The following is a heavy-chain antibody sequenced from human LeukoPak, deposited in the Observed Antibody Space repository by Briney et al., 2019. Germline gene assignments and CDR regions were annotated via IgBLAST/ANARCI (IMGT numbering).Heavy chain of an antibody. D-gene: IGHD6-19*01. CDR1: GYTLTVLS. Sequence: ASVKVSCKVSGYTLTVLSMHWVRQPPGKGLEWMGGFDPEDGETIYAQKFQGRVTMTEDTSTDTAYMELSSLRSEDTAVYYCATDPYSSGWYHYWGQGTLVTVSS. J-gene: IGHJ4*02. V-gene: IGHV1-24*01. CDR3: ATDPYSSGWYHY. CDR2: FDPEDGET.